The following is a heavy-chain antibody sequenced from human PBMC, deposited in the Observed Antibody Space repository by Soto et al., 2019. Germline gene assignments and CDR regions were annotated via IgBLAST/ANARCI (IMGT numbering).Heavy chain of an antibody. CDR3: ARVHQRYDFWSGFPLSPFDY. J-gene: IGHJ4*02. CDR2: MNPNSGNT. D-gene: IGHD3-3*01. Sequence: ASVKVSCKASGYTFTSYDINWVRQATGQGLEWMGWMNPNSGNTGYAQKFQGRVTMTRNTSISTAYMELSSLRSEDTAVYYCARVHQRYDFWSGFPLSPFDYWGQGTLVTVSS. CDR1: GYTFTSYD. V-gene: IGHV1-8*01.